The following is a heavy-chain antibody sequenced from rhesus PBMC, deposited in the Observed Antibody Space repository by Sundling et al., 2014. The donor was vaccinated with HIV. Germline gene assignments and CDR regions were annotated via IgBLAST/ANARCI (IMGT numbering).Heavy chain of an antibody. J-gene: IGHJ4*01. D-gene: IGHD3-9*01. CDR3: ARDSYYEDDYSYYYTDY. Sequence: EVQLVESGGGLVQPWGSLRLSCAASGFTFSSYGIHWVRQAPGKGLEWVAVISYDGSKKYYRDSVKDRFTISRDNSKNMLHLQMNNMKLEDTAVYYCARDSYYEDDYSYYYTDYWGQGVLVTVSS. CDR1: GFTFSSYG. V-gene: IGHV3-54*02. CDR2: ISYDGSKK.